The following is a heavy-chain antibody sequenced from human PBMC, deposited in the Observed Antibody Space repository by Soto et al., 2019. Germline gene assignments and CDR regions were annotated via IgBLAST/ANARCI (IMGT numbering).Heavy chain of an antibody. CDR2: ISGSGSTI. CDR3: AKDRQGSSWTPCR. D-gene: IGHD6-13*01. Sequence: GGSLRLSCAASGFTFSDYYMSWIRQAPGKGLEWVSYISGSGSTIYYADSVKGRFTISRDDAKNTLYLQMNSLRAEDTAVYYCAKDRQGSSWTPCRWGQGTLVTVSS. V-gene: IGHV3-11*04. CDR1: GFTFSDYY. J-gene: IGHJ4*02.